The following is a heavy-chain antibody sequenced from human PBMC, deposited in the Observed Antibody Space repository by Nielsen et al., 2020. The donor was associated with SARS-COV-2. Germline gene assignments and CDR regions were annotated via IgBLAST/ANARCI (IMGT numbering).Heavy chain of an antibody. D-gene: IGHD6-13*01. CDR2: IYYSGST. CDR3: ARGGRIAAAASYYYYGMDV. Sequence: WIRQPPGKGLEWIGYIYYSGSTNYNPSLKSRVTISVDTSKNQFSLKLSSVTAADTAVYYCARGGRIAAAASYYYYGMDVWGQGTTVTVSS. V-gene: IGHV4-59*12. J-gene: IGHJ6*02.